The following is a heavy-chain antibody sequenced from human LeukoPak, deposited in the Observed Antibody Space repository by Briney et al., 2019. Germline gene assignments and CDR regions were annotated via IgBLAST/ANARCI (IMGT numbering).Heavy chain of an antibody. D-gene: IGHD2-8*01. CDR3: ARGDFRYCTNGVCYYYYYMDV. Sequence: SETLSLTCAVSGGSISITNWWSWVRQPPEKGLEWIGDIYHSGSTHYNPSLKSRVTISVDKSKNQFSLKLSSVTAADTAVYYCARGDFRYCTNGVCYYYYYMDVWGKGTTVTVSS. J-gene: IGHJ6*03. V-gene: IGHV4-4*02. CDR2: IYHSGST. CDR1: GGSISITNW.